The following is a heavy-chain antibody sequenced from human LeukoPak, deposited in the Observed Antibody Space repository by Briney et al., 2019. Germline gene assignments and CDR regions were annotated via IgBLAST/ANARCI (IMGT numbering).Heavy chain of an antibody. J-gene: IGHJ3*02. V-gene: IGHV4-39*07. D-gene: IGHD5-18*01. CDR1: GGSISSTDDY. Sequence: SETLSLTCTVSGGSISSTDDYWGWIRQPPGKGPEWIGSIYYSGSTYYNPSLKSRVTISEDPSRNQFSLKLSSVTAADTAVYYCAREDGTSMDNAFDIWGQGTMVTVSS. CDR2: IYYSGST. CDR3: AREDGTSMDNAFDI.